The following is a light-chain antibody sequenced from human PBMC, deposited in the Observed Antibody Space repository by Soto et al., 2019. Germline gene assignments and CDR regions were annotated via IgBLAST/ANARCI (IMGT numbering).Light chain of an antibody. CDR3: AVWGDSLNGMV. V-gene: IGLV1-44*01. Sequence: QSVLTQPPSASGTPGQRVTISCSGSSSNIETNTVDWYQHLPGTAPKVLIFNNNQRPSGVPDRFSGSKSGTSASLAISGLQSEDEADYYCAVWGDSLNGMVFGGGTKLTVL. J-gene: IGLJ2*01. CDR2: NNN. CDR1: SSNIETNT.